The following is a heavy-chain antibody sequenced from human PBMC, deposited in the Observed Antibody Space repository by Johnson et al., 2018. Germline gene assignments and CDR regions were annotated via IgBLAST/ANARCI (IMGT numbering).Heavy chain of an antibody. J-gene: IGHJ6*02. V-gene: IGHV4-61*01. CDR3: ARDRPDYYHFYYGIDV. Sequence: QVQLVESGPGLVKPSETLSLTCTVSGGSVSSGSHYWSWIRLPPGKGLEWIGYISYSGSTNYNPSLKSRVTISLDTSKNQFSLKLSPVTAADTAVYYCARDRPDYYHFYYGIDVWGQGTTVTVSS. CDR2: ISYSGST. D-gene: IGHD3-3*01. CDR1: GGSVSSGSHY.